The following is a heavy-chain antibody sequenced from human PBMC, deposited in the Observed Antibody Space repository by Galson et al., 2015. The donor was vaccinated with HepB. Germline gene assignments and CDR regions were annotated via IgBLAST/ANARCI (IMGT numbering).Heavy chain of an antibody. CDR3: AKDSFSPLGQLLWFGELLSGYFDY. Sequence: SLRLSCAASGFTFSSYGMHWVRQAPGKGLEWVAVISYDGSNKYYADSVKGRFTISRDNSKNTLYLQMNSLRAEDTAVYYCAKDSFSPLGQLLWFGELLSGYFDYWGQGTLVTVSS. J-gene: IGHJ4*02. CDR2: ISYDGSNK. CDR1: GFTFSSYG. D-gene: IGHD3-10*01. V-gene: IGHV3-30*18.